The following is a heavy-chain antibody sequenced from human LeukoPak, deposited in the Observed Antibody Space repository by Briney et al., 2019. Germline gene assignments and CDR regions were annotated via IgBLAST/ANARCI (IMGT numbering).Heavy chain of an antibody. D-gene: IGHD2-2*01. J-gene: IGHJ5*02. CDR2: IYHSGST. Sequence: SETLSLTCTVSGGSISSYYWSWIRQPPGKGLEWIGYIYHSGSTYYNPSLKSRVTISVDRSKNQFSLKLSSVTAADTAVYYCARGGSEGYCSSTSCPNWFDPWGQGTLVTVSS. CDR3: ARGGSEGYCSSTSCPNWFDP. CDR1: GGSISSYY. V-gene: IGHV4-59*12.